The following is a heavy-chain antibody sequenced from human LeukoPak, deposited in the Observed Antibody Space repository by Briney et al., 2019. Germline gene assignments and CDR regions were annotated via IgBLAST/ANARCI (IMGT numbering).Heavy chain of an antibody. CDR2: ISSSSSYI. Sequence: GGSLRLSCSASGFTFSNYAMHWVRQAPGKGLEWVSSISSSSSYIYYADSVKGRFTISRDNAKNSLYLQMSSLRAEDTAVYYCARDLRGKGDAFDIWGQGTMVTVSS. CDR3: ARDLRGKGDAFDI. J-gene: IGHJ3*02. V-gene: IGHV3-21*01. CDR1: GFTFSNYA.